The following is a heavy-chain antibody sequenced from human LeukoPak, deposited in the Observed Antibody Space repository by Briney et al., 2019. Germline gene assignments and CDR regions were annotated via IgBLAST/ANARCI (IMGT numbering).Heavy chain of an antibody. J-gene: IGHJ4*02. CDR2: ISSNGGST. CDR1: GFTFSSYD. Sequence: GGTLRLSCSASGFTFSSYDMHWVRQAPGKGLEYVSLISSNGGSTYYAASVKGSFTIFNNTSKNTLSLQMCSLRVEDTGVYYSVKDDSYYCGSGSYPYWGQGTLVTVSS. D-gene: IGHD3-10*01. CDR3: VKDDSYYCGSGSYPY. V-gene: IGHV3-64D*06.